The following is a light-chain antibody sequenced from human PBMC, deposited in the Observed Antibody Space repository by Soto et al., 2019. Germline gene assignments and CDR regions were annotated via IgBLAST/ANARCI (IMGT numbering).Light chain of an antibody. CDR1: QSVSSSY. Sequence: EIVLTQSPGIVSLSPGERATLSCRASQSVSSSYLAWYQQKFGPPPRLLIYGTYIRAAVIPGRFSGSGSGTDFPLTISRLEAEYFALYYCQHYSNSITFGGGTKVEIK. V-gene: IGKV3-20*01. J-gene: IGKJ4*01. CDR2: GTY. CDR3: QHYSNSIT.